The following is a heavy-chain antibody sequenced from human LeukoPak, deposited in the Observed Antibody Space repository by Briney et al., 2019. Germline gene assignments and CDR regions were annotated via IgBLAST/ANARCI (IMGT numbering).Heavy chain of an antibody. J-gene: IGHJ4*02. CDR3: ARGRYSGTTYYFDY. CDR2: ISYDGSYK. D-gene: IGHD5-12*01. V-gene: IGHV3-30*03. Sequence: GGSLRLSCAASGFTFSSYGMHWVRQAPGKGLEWVAIISYDGSYKYQADSVKGRITISRDNSKNTLFLQMNSLRPEDTAVYYCARGRYSGTTYYFDYWGQGTLVTVSS. CDR1: GFTFSSYG.